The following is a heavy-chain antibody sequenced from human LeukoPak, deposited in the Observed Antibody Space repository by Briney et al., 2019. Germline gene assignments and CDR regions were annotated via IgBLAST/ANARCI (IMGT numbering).Heavy chain of an antibody. CDR1: GFTFSSYA. V-gene: IGHV3-23*01. J-gene: IGHJ4*02. Sequence: GGSLRLSCAASGFTFSSYAMSWVRQAPGKGLEWVSAISGSGGSTYYADSVKGRFTISRDNSKNTVYLQMNSLRAEDTAVYYCARDSNGYCSGGSCLPMGYWGQGTLVTVSS. CDR2: ISGSGGST. D-gene: IGHD2-15*01. CDR3: ARDSNGYCSGGSCLPMGY.